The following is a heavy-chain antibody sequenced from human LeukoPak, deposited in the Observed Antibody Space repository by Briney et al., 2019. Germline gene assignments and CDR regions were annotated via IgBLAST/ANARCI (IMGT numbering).Heavy chain of an antibody. J-gene: IGHJ4*02. CDR2: IYRGGST. Sequence: GGSLRLSCAASGFTVSSIYMSWVRQAPGKGLEWVPIIYRGGSTYYADSVKGRFAVSRDNSKNTLYLQMNSLRAEDTAVYYCARDSGAVAGNYFDYWGQGTLVTVSS. V-gene: IGHV3-53*05. CDR1: GFTVSSIY. CDR3: ARDSGAVAGNYFDY. D-gene: IGHD6-19*01.